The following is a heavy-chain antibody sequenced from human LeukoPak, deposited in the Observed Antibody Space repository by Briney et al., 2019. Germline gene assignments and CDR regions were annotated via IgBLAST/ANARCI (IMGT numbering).Heavy chain of an antibody. V-gene: IGHV3-21*01. CDR2: ISSSSSYI. Sequence: KTGGSLRLSCAASGFTFSSYSMNWVRQAPGKGLEWVSSISSSSSYIYYADSVKGRFTISRDNAKNSLYLQMNSLRAEDTAVYYCARPIWSGSGEHRDFDYWGQGTLVTVSS. CDR3: ARPIWSGSGEHRDFDY. CDR1: GFTFSSYS. D-gene: IGHD3-3*01. J-gene: IGHJ4*02.